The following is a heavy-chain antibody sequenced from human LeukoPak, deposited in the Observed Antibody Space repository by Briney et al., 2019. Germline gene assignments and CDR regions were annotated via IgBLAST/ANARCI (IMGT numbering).Heavy chain of an antibody. D-gene: IGHD3-10*01. CDR3: TRGPSGSDY. J-gene: IGHJ4*02. Sequence: ASVKVSCKVSGYTFTGFALHWVRQAPGQRLEWMGRINPSSGGTNYAQKFQGRVTMTRDTSINTAYMDLSSLRSDDTAVYYCTRGPSGSDYWGQGTLVTVSS. V-gene: IGHV1-2*06. CDR2: INPSSGGT. CDR1: GYTFTGFA.